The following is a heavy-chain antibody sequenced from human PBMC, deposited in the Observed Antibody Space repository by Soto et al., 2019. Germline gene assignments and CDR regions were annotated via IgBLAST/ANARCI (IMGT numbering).Heavy chain of an antibody. V-gene: IGHV1-18*01. CDR1: GYTLTELS. J-gene: IGHJ6*02. D-gene: IGHD2-2*01. Sequence: GASVKVSCKVSGYTLTELSMHWVRQAPGQGLEWMGWISAYNGNTNYAQKLQGRVTMTTDTSTSTAYMELRSLRSDDTAVYYCARGLEYQLLDYYYGMDVWGQGTTVTVSS. CDR3: ARGLEYQLLDYYYGMDV. CDR2: ISAYNGNT.